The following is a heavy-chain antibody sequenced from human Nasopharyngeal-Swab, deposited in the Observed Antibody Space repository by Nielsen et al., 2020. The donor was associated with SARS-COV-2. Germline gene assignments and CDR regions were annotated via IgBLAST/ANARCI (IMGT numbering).Heavy chain of an antibody. D-gene: IGHD3-16*02. CDR2: IKQDGSEK. V-gene: IGHV3-7*03. J-gene: IGHJ6*03. Sequence: GGSLRLSCAASGFTFSSYSMNWVRQAPGKGLEWVANIKQDGSEKYYVDSVKGRFTVSRDNPKNLLYLQVNSLRAEDTAVYYCARQGVFVPAYFHQYYMDVWGKGTTVTVSS. CDR3: ARQGVFVPAYFHQYYMDV. CDR1: GFTFSSYS.